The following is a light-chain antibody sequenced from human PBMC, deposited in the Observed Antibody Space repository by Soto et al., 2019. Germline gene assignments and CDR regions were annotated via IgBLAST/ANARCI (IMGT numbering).Light chain of an antibody. V-gene: IGKV1-8*01. CDR3: LQDYNYPWT. Sequence: AIRMTQSPSPLSASTGDRGTITCRASQGISSYLAWYQQKPGKAPKLLIYAASTLQSGVPSRFSGSGSGTDFTITISSLQPEDFATYYGLQDYNYPWTFGQGTKVDIK. J-gene: IGKJ1*01. CDR2: AAS. CDR1: QGISSY.